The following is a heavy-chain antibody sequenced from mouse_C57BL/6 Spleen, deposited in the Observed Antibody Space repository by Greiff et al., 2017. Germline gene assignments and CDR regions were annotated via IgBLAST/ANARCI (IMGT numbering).Heavy chain of an antibody. CDR2: IDPETGGT. V-gene: IGHV1-15*01. Sequence: QVQLQQSGAELVRPGASVTLSCKASGYTFTDYEMHWVKQTPVHGLEWIGAIDPETGGTAYNQKFKGKAILTADKSSSTAYMELRSLTSEDSAVYYCTSCSSNFAWFAYWGQGTLVTVSA. CDR1: GYTFTDYE. CDR3: TSCSSNFAWFAY. D-gene: IGHD2-5*01. J-gene: IGHJ3*01.